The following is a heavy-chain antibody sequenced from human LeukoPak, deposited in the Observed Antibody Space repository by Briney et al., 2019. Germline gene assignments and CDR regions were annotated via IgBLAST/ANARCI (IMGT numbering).Heavy chain of an antibody. CDR2: IYYSGST. Sequence: SETLSLTCTVSGGSISSYYWSWIRQPPGKGLEWIGYIYYSGSTNYNPSLKSRVTISVDTSKNQFSLKLSSVTAADTAVYYCARELVVVPAARRYYFDYWGQGTLVTVSS. V-gene: IGHV4-59*12. J-gene: IGHJ4*02. CDR3: ARELVVVPAARRYYFDY. D-gene: IGHD2-2*01. CDR1: GGSISSYY.